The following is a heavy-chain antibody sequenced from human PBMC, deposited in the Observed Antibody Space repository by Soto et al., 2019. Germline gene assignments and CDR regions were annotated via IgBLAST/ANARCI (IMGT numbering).Heavy chain of an antibody. CDR2: IGAGGGGT. Sequence: GGSLRLSCVASGFTLTNYVMSWVRQPPGKGLEWVSGIGAGGGGTYYADSVKGRFTISRDNSKNTLYLQMNSLRAEDTAVYYCAKGPEQLVHGVFDYWGQGTLVTVSS. D-gene: IGHD6-6*01. V-gene: IGHV3-23*01. CDR3: AKGPEQLVHGVFDY. CDR1: GFTLTNYV. J-gene: IGHJ4*02.